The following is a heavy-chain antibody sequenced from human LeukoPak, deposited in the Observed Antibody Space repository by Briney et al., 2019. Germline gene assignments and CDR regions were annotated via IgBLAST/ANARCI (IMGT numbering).Heavy chain of an antibody. CDR3: AERGVVIRVILVGFHKEAYYFDS. D-gene: IGHD3-22*01. Sequence: GGSLRLSCAVSGISLSNYGMSWVRQAPGKGLEWVAGISGSGGGTNYADSVKGRFTISRDNPKNTLFLQMNRLRAEDTAVYFCAERGVVIRVILVGFHKEAYYFDSWGQGALVTVSS. CDR1: GISLSNYG. V-gene: IGHV3-23*01. CDR2: ISGSGGGT. J-gene: IGHJ4*02.